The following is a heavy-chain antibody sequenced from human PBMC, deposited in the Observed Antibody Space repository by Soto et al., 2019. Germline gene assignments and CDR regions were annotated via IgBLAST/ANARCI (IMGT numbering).Heavy chain of an antibody. D-gene: IGHD3-10*01. Sequence: EVQLLESGGGLVQPGGSLRLSCAASGFTLTTYAMTWVRQPPGKGLEWVSSMNGAGTSTSYADSVKGRFTTSRDNSKNTLYLEMNSLRAEDTAVYYCARGGADHYHYGMDVWGQGTTVIDSS. J-gene: IGHJ6*02. CDR1: GFTLTTYA. CDR2: MNGAGTST. V-gene: IGHV3-23*01. CDR3: ARGGADHYHYGMDV.